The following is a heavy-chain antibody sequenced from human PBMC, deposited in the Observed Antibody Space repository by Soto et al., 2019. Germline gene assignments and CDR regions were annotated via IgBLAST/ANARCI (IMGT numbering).Heavy chain of an antibody. Sequence: ASVKVSCKASGHSSKNYYIHWVRQAPGQGLEWMGVFDPIGVWTSYAQKFQGRVTMTRDTSTSTVHMDVSSLRSEDTALYYCASADSGEYGINYYGLDVWGQGTTVTVSS. J-gene: IGHJ6*02. V-gene: IGHV1-46*02. CDR1: GHSSKNYY. CDR2: FDPIGVWT. CDR3: ASADSGEYGINYYGLDV. D-gene: IGHD4-17*01.